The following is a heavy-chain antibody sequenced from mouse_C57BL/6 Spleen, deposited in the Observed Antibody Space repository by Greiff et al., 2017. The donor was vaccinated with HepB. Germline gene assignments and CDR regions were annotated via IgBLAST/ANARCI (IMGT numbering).Heavy chain of an antibody. CDR2: ISYSGST. J-gene: IGHJ3*01. CDR3: AREGNGNRGFAY. Sequence: VQLQESGPGMVKPSPSLSLTCTVTGYSITSGYDWHWIRHFPGNKLEWMGYISYSGSTNYNPSLKSRISITHDTSKNHFFLKLNSVTTEDTATYYCAREGNGNRGFAYWGQGTLVTVSA. CDR1: GYSITSGYD. V-gene: IGHV3-1*01.